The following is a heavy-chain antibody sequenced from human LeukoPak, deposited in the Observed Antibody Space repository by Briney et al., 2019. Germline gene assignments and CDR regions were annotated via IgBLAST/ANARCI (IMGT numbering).Heavy chain of an antibody. CDR2: IKQDGSEK. CDR1: GFTFSSYW. V-gene: IGHV3-7*01. D-gene: IGHD3-22*01. J-gene: IGHJ4*02. Sequence: GGSLRLSCAASGFTFSSYWMSWVRQAPGKGLEWVANIKQDGSEKYYADSVKGRFTISRDNSKNTLYLQMNSLRAEDTAVYYCARAYYYDSSGPFDYWGQGTLVTVSS. CDR3: ARAYYYDSSGPFDY.